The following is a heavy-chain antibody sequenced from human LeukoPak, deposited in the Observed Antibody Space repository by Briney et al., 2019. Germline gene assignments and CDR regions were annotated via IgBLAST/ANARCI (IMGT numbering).Heavy chain of an antibody. J-gene: IGHJ4*02. Sequence: SETLSLTCTVSGGSISSSSYYWGWIRQPPGKGLEWIGSIYYSGSTYYNPSLKSRVTISVDTSKNQFSLNLSSVTAADTAVYYCARQARYYYDSSGYYYFDYWGQGTLVTVSS. CDR2: IYYSGST. CDR1: GGSISSSSYY. CDR3: ARQARYYYDSSGYYYFDY. V-gene: IGHV4-39*01. D-gene: IGHD3-22*01.